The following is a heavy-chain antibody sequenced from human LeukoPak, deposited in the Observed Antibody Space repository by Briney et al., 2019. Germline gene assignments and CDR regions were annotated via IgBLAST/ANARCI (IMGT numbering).Heavy chain of an antibody. CDR2: IYYSGST. CDR1: GGSISSHY. V-gene: IGHV4-59*11. Sequence: SETLSLTCTVSGGSISSHYWSWIRQPPGKGLEWIGYIYYSGSTNYNPSLKSRVTISVDTSKNQFSLKLSSVTAADTAVYYCAREGRYCSSTSCYSIYYYMDVWGKGTTVTVSS. D-gene: IGHD2-2*01. CDR3: AREGRYCSSTSCYSIYYYMDV. J-gene: IGHJ6*03.